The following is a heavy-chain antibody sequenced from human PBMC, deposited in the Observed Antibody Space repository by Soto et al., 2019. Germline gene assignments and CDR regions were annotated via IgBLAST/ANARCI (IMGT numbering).Heavy chain of an antibody. CDR1: GYTFASYA. V-gene: IGHV1-18*01. CDR3: ARDPPPPDY. CDR2: ISAYNGNT. Sequence: QVQLVQSRDEVKKPGASVKVSCKASGYTFASYAISWMGQAPGQGLEWMGWISAYNGNTNYAQKLQGRVTMTTDTYTSTAYMELRSLRSDDTAVYYCARDPPPPDYWGQGTLVTVSS. J-gene: IGHJ4*02.